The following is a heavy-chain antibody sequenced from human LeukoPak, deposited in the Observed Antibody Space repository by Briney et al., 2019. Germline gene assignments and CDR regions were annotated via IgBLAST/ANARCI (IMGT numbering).Heavy chain of an antibody. J-gene: IGHJ4*02. CDR1: GFTFDDYD. V-gene: IGHV3-33*06. CDR3: TKSHDSSWTFLDY. Sequence: PGGSLRLSCAASGFTFDDYDMNWVRQAPGKGLEWVAIIWYDGINKYYVDSVKGRFTISRDTSKNTLYLQMNSLRAEDTAVYYCTKSHDSSWTFLDYWGQGTLVTVSS. D-gene: IGHD6-13*01. CDR2: IWYDGINK.